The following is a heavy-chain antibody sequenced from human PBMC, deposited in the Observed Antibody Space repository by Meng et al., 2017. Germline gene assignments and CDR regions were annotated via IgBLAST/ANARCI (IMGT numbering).Heavy chain of an antibody. D-gene: IGHD2-2*01. Sequence: ASVKVSCKASGYTFTGYYMHWVRQAPGQGLEWMGWINPNSGGTNYAQKFQGRVTMTRDTSISTAYMELSRLRSDDTAVYYCAREGDIVVVPAAKAYDYSGQGTLVTVSS. J-gene: IGHJ4*02. CDR1: GYTFTGYY. CDR3: AREGDIVVVPAAKAYDY. V-gene: IGHV1-2*02. CDR2: INPNSGGT.